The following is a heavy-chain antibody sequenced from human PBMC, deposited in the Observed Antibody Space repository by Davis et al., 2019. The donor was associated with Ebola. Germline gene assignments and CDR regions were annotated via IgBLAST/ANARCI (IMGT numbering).Heavy chain of an antibody. V-gene: IGHV3-48*02. CDR3: ASDTYYYDSSGDDAFDI. Sequence: PGGSLRLSCAASGFTFSSYSMNWVRQAPGKGLEWVSYISSSSSTIYYADSVKGRFTISRDNAKNSLYLQMNSLRDEDTAVYYCASDTYYYDSSGDDAFDIWGQGTMVTVSS. CDR1: GFTFSSYS. CDR2: ISSSSSTI. D-gene: IGHD3-22*01. J-gene: IGHJ3*02.